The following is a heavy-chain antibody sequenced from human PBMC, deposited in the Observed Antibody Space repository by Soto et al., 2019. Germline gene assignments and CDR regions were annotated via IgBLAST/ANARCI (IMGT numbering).Heavy chain of an antibody. CDR1: GFTFSNYD. CDR2: IWYDGNDK. V-gene: IGHV3-33*01. J-gene: IGHJ3*02. D-gene: IGHD4-17*01. Sequence: QVQLVESGGGVVPPGRSLRLSCAASGFTFSNYDMHWVRQAPGKGLEWVGVIWYDGNDKFYADSVKGRFTVSRDNSKSTLYLQMNNLRAEDTAVYFCAREERWTTEKAFDIWGQGTMVTVSS. CDR3: AREERWTTEKAFDI.